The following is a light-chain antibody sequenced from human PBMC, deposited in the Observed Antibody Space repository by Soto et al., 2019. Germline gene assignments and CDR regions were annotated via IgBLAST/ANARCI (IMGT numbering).Light chain of an antibody. CDR2: AAS. J-gene: IGKJ4*01. CDR1: QSISNY. V-gene: IGKV1-39*01. CDR3: QQSYITPLT. Sequence: DIQMTQSPSSLSASVGDRVTITCRASQSISNYLHWYQQKPGMAPKLLIYAASNLQSGVPSTFSGSGSGTDFTLTITSLQPEDFATYYCQQSYITPLTFGGGTKVEIK.